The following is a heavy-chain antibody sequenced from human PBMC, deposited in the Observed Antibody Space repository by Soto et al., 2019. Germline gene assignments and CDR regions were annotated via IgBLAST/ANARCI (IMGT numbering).Heavy chain of an antibody. Sequence: PSETLSLTCAVSGGSISSNDHYWGWIRQPPGEGREWIGNIDVNGVTYYNPSLKSRVTISNDTPNHQHSLPRTYVPDAGPHVYYCPHALVGATGLRHTESDYWGQGILVTVS. D-gene: IGHD2-15*01. J-gene: IGHJ4*02. CDR1: GGSISSNDHY. V-gene: IGHV4-39*03. CDR3: PHALVGATGLRHTESDY. CDR2: IDVNGVT.